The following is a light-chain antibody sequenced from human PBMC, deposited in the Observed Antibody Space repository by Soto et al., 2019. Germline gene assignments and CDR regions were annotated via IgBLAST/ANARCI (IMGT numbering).Light chain of an antibody. J-gene: IGKJ4*01. CDR1: QTVSSNY. Sequence: EIVLTQSPGTLSLSPGERVTLSCRASQTVSSNYLAWYQLKPGQAHRLLIYGASRSATGIPDRFRGGGSGTDFTLTISRLEPEDFAVYWCQQYGSSPRLTFGGGTKVEI. CDR2: GAS. CDR3: QQYGSSPRLT. V-gene: IGKV3-20*01.